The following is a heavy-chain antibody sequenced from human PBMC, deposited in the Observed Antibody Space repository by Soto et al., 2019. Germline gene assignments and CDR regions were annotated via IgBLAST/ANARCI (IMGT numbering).Heavy chain of an antibody. D-gene: IGHD3-3*01. J-gene: IGHJ6*02. CDR1: GFSLSTSGVG. CDR3: AHRQSPRAWSSYYYFSYGRDV. CDR2: IYWNDDK. Sequence: QITLKESGPTLVKPTQTLTLTCTFSGFSLSTSGVGVGWIRQPPGKALEWLALIYWNDDKRYSPSLKSRLTITKDTSKKQVVLTMTNMDPVDTSTYYCAHRQSPRAWSSYYYFSYGRDVWGQGTTVTVSS. V-gene: IGHV2-5*01.